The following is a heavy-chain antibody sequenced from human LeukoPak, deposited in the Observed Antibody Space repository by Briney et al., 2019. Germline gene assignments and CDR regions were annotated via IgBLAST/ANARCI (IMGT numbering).Heavy chain of an antibody. CDR1: GGTFSSYA. D-gene: IGHD3-3*01. J-gene: IGHJ4*02. CDR2: IIPIFGTA. CDR3: ARAQITIFGVVIIDTAFDY. Sequence: SVKVSCKASGGTFSSYAISWVRQAPGQGLEWMGGIIPIFGTANYAQKFQGRVTITADESTSTAYMELSSLRSEDTAVYYCARAQITIFGVVIIDTAFDYWGQGTLVTVSS. V-gene: IGHV1-69*13.